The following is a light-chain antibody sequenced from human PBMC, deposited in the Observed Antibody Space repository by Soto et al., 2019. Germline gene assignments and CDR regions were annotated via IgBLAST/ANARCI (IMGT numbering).Light chain of an antibody. V-gene: IGKV1-39*01. CDR1: QSISSS. CDR2: AAS. Sequence: DIEMTQSPSSLSASVGETITITCLASQSISSSLNWFQHSPGQPPKLLLFAASNLHAVVPHRFSGSVSGTSLSLTIRSLQPEDFVTYYCQHSFNLPRTFGPGTRVEFK. CDR3: QHSFNLPRT. J-gene: IGKJ1*01.